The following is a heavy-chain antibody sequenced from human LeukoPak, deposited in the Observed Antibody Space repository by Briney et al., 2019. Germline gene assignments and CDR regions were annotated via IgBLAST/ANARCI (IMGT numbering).Heavy chain of an antibody. CDR1: GGSISSYY. D-gene: IGHD7-27*01. Sequence: PSETLSLTCTVSGGSISSYYWSWIRQPPGKGLEWIGYIYYSGSTNYNPSLKSRVTISVDTSKNQFSLKPSSVTAADTAVYYCAAQLGTTDYYYGMDVWGQGTTVTVSS. V-gene: IGHV4-59*08. CDR2: IYYSGST. J-gene: IGHJ6*02. CDR3: AAQLGTTDYYYGMDV.